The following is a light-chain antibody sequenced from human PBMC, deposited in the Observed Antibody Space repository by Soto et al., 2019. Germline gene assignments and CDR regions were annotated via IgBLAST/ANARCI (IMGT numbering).Light chain of an antibody. Sequence: EIVLTQSPGTLSLSPVERATLSFRASQIIRSTFLAWYQQKPGQAPRLLIHGVSNRATGIPDRFSGSGSGTDFTLIVSRLEPEDFAVYYCQQYDGSPETFGQGTKVDIK. CDR3: QQYDGSPET. CDR1: QIIRSTF. CDR2: GVS. V-gene: IGKV3-20*01. J-gene: IGKJ1*01.